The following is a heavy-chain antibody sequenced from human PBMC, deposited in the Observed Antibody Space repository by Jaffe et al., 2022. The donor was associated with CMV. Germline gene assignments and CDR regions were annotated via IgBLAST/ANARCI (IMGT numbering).Heavy chain of an antibody. CDR1: GFTFSSYS. Sequence: EVQLVESGGGLVKPGGSLRLSCAASGFTFSSYSMNWVRQAPGKGLEWVSSISSSSSYIYYADSVKGRFTISRDNAKNSLYLQMNSLRAEDTAVYYCARDPSSGYYSDKWGQGTLVTVSS. D-gene: IGHD3-22*01. CDR2: ISSSSSYI. V-gene: IGHV3-21*01. J-gene: IGHJ4*02. CDR3: ARDPSSGYYSDK.